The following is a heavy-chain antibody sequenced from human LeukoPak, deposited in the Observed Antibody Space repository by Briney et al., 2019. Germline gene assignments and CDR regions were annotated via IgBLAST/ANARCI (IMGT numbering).Heavy chain of an antibody. V-gene: IGHV3-21*06. CDR1: GLTFSTSR. CDR2: IGPTGSDR. J-gene: IGHJ4*02. Sequence: PGGSLRRYCTASGLTFSTSRFNWVRQAPGKGLEWVASIGPTGSDRYHADSIKGRFTISRDNANNFLYLQMNSLRAEDTAVYYCATETNGRHYDYWGQGTLLTVSS. CDR3: ATETNGRHYDY. D-gene: IGHD1-14*01.